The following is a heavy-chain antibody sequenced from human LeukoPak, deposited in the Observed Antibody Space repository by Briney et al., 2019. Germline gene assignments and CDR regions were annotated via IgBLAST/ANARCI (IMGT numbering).Heavy chain of an antibody. CDR3: ANLDYFDSSTYGDY. CDR2: ISYI. J-gene: IGHJ4*02. CDR1: GFTFSSYS. V-gene: IGHV3-21*04. D-gene: IGHD3-22*01. Sequence: KAGGSLRLSCAASGFTFSSYSMNWVRQAPGKGLEWVSSISYIYYADSVKGRFTISRDNAKNSLNLQMNSLRAEDTAVYYCANLDYFDSSTYGDYWGQGTLVTVSS.